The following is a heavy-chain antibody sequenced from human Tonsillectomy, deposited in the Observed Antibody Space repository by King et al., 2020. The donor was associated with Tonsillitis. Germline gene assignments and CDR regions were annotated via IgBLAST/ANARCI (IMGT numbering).Heavy chain of an antibody. J-gene: IGHJ4*02. CDR2: ISYDGSNT. CDR3: AKDRYGSGSYLDY. Sequence: VQLVESGGGVVQPGRSLRLSCAASGFTFSSYGMHWVRQAPGKGLEWVAVISYDGSNTYDADSVKGRFTISRDNSKNTLYLLMNSLRAEDTAVYYCAKDRYGSGSYLDYWGQGTLVTVSS. CDR1: GFTFSSYG. D-gene: IGHD3-10*01. V-gene: IGHV3-30*18.